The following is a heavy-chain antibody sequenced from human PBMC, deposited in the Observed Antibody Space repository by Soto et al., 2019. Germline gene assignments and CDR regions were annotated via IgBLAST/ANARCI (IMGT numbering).Heavy chain of an antibody. CDR1: GFTFSNYG. J-gene: IGHJ4*02. Sequence: QAQLVESGGGVVQPGTSLRLSCAASGFTFSNYGMHWVRQAPGKWLEWVTVISYDGSNKYYADSVKGRFTISRDHSTNTLYLQMNSLRAEDTALYYCARGKGSGDNTIDYWGQGTLVTVSS. V-gene: IGHV3-30*03. CDR3: ARGKGSGDNTIDY. CDR2: ISYDGSNK. D-gene: IGHD2-21*01.